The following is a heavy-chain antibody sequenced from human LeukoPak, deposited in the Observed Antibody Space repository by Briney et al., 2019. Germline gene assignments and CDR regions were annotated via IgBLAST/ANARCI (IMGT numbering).Heavy chain of an antibody. CDR1: GGSFSGYY. Sequence: SETLSLTCAVYGGSFSGYYWSWIRQPPGKGLEWIGEINHSGSTNYNPSLKSRVTISVDTSKNQFSLKLSSVTAADTAVYYCAGARLLRFLEWHYYYYGMDVWGQGTTVTVS. V-gene: IGHV4-34*01. D-gene: IGHD3-3*01. J-gene: IGHJ6*02. CDR2: INHSGST. CDR3: AGARLLRFLEWHYYYYGMDV.